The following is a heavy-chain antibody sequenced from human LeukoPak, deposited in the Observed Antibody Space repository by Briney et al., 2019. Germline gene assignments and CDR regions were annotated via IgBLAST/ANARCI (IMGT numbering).Heavy chain of an antibody. V-gene: IGHV1-69*13. CDR1: GGTFSSYA. Sequence: EASVKVSCKASGGTFSSYAISWVRQAPGQGLEWMGGIIPIFGTANYAQKFQGRVTITADESTSTAYMELSSLRSEDTAVYYYARVNMYMVRPYYYYMDVWGKGTTVTISS. J-gene: IGHJ6*03. CDR2: IIPIFGTA. D-gene: IGHD3-10*01. CDR3: ARVNMYMVRPYYYYMDV.